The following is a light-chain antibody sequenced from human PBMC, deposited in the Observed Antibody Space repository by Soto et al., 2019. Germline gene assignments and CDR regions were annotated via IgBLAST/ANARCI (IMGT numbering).Light chain of an antibody. V-gene: IGKV1-9*01. CDR3: QQLNSYPLT. J-gene: IGKJ5*01. CDR1: QGLSSD. Sequence: DIQLTQSPSFLSASVGDRVTITCRASQGLSSDLAWYQQKPGKAPKLLIYAASTLQSWGPSRFSGSGSGTEFTLTISTLQPEDFATYYCQQLNSYPLTFGQGTRLEIK. CDR2: AAS.